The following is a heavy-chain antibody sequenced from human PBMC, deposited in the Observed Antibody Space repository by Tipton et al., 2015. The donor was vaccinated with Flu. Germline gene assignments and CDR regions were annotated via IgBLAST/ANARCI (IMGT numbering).Heavy chain of an antibody. CDR1: GFTFGDYG. V-gene: IGHV3-49*04. Sequence: SLRLSCTASGFTFGDYGMSWVRQAPGKGLECVGFIRRRAYGGTTEYAASVKGRFTISRDDSKNIAYLQMNSLKSEDTALYYCTRWCDYGDLSCHYYYGMDVWGQGTTVTVSS. CDR2: IRRRAYGGTT. CDR3: TRWCDYGDLSCHYYYGMDV. J-gene: IGHJ6*02. D-gene: IGHD4-17*01.